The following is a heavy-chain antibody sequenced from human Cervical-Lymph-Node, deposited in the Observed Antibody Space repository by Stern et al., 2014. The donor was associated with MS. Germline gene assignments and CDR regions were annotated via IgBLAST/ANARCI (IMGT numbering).Heavy chain of an antibody. CDR3: TKGIRGVIISNGMDL. V-gene: IGHV3-9*01. CDR2: ISWSSVTL. CDR1: GFKFVDYA. J-gene: IGHJ6*02. D-gene: IGHD3-10*01. Sequence: EVQLLESGGTLVQPGGSLRLSCAASGFKFVDYAMHWVRQAPGKGLEWVSGISWSSVTLDYADSVKGRFTISRDNAKNSLSLQMNNLRTEDTALYYCTKGIRGVIISNGMDLWGQGTTVTVAS.